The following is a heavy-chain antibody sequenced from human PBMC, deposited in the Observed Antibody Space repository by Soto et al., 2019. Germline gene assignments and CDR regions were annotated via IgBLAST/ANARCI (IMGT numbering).Heavy chain of an antibody. CDR3: VRIRYQLPSSVLWLDP. Sequence: SETLSVTCAVYGGFLSESYWTWIRQPPGKGLEWIGEINHVGGTNYNPSLKSRVTMSVDTSQNQFSLRLISVTAADTAMYFCVRIRYQLPSSVLWLDPWGPGTQVTVSS. CDR1: GGFLSESY. D-gene: IGHD3-16*01. CDR2: INHVGGT. J-gene: IGHJ5*02. V-gene: IGHV4-34*01.